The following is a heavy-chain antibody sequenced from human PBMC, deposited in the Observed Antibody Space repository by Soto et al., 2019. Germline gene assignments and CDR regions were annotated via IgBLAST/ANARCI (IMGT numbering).Heavy chain of an antibody. CDR2: ISGSGGST. Sequence: PRGSLRLSCAASGFTFSSYAMSWVRQAPGKGLEWVSAISGSGGSTYYADSVKGRFTISRDNSKNTLYLQMNSLRAEDTAVYYCAGSSGWYRAFDIWGQGTMVNVSS. V-gene: IGHV3-23*01. CDR1: GFTFSSYA. D-gene: IGHD6-19*01. CDR3: AGSSGWYRAFDI. J-gene: IGHJ3*02.